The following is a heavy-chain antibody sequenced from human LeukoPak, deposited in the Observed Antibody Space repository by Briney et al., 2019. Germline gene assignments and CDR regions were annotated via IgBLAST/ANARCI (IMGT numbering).Heavy chain of an antibody. J-gene: IGHJ4*02. D-gene: IGHD1-1*01. V-gene: IGHV3-30*18. Sequence: GRSLRLSCAASGFTFSSYGMHWVRQAPGKGLEWMAVISYDGSNKYYADSVKGRFTISRDNSKNTLYLQMNSLRAEDTAVYYCAKLGTGTEVDYWGQGTLVTVSS. CDR3: AKLGTGTEVDY. CDR1: GFTFSSYG. CDR2: ISYDGSNK.